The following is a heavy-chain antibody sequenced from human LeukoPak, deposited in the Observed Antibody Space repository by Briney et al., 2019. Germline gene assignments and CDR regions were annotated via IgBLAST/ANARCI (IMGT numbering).Heavy chain of an antibody. CDR2: INAGNGNT. V-gene: IGHV1-3*01. CDR1: GYTFTSYA. CDR3: ARCGYGDYEAADY. Sequence: ASVKVSCKASGYTFTSYAMHWVRQAPGQGLEWMGWINAGNGNTKYSQKFQGRVTITRDTSASTAYMELSSLRSEDTAVYYCARCGYGDYEAADYWGQGTLVTVSS. J-gene: IGHJ4*02. D-gene: IGHD4-17*01.